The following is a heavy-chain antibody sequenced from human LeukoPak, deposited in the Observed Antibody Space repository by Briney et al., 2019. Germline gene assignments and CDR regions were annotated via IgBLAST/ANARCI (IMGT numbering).Heavy chain of an antibody. Sequence: ASVKVSCKTSGYTFTNYGISWVRQAPGLGLEWMGWINPNSGGTNYAQKFQGRVTMTRDTSISTAYMELSRLGSDDTAVYYCARDEAAAEDYYYYGMDVWGQGTTVTVSS. CDR3: ARDEAAAEDYYYYGMDV. CDR1: GYTFTNYG. D-gene: IGHD6-13*01. J-gene: IGHJ6*02. V-gene: IGHV1-2*02. CDR2: INPNSGGT.